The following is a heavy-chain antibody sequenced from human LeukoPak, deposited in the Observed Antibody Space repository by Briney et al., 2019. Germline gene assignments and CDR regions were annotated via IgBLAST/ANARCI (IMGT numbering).Heavy chain of an antibody. J-gene: IGHJ3*02. CDR1: AYTFTGYY. D-gene: IGHD2-8*01. CDR3: TRRSRNGLDAFDI. Sequence: ASVKVSCKASAYTFTGYYLHWVRQAPGQGPEWMGWLDPNNGDTECAQKFQGRVTMTRVRFISTAYMELSRLTSDDTALYYCTRRSRNGLDAFDIWGQGTMVTVSS. CDR2: LDPNNGDT. V-gene: IGHV1-2*02.